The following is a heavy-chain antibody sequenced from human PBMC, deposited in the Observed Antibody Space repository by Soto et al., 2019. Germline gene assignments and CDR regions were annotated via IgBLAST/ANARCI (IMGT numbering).Heavy chain of an antibody. CDR1: GGSFSGYY. V-gene: IGHV4-34*01. Sequence: PSETLSLTCAVYGGSFSGYYWTWIRQPPGTGLEWIGEINHSGSTNYNPSLKSRVTISVDTSKNQFSLKLSSVTAADTAVYYCARGKVDTMVRGVSYWGQGTLVTVSS. D-gene: IGHD3-10*01. CDR2: INHSGST. CDR3: ARGKVDTMVRGVSY. J-gene: IGHJ4*02.